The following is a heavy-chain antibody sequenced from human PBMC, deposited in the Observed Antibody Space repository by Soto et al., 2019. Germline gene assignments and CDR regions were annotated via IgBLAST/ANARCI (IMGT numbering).Heavy chain of an antibody. CDR1: GDSVSSNTAS. D-gene: IGHD5-12*01. V-gene: IGHV6-1*01. J-gene: IGHJ5*02. CDR3: ARGDNLGPKTGYAFDP. Sequence: SQTLSLTCAISGDSVSSNTASWNWIRQSPSRGLEWLGRTYFRSKWYNDYAVSVKSRIIINPDTSNNQFSLQLNSVTPEDTAVYFCARGDNLGPKTGYAFDPWGQGIMVTVSS. CDR2: TYFRSKWYN.